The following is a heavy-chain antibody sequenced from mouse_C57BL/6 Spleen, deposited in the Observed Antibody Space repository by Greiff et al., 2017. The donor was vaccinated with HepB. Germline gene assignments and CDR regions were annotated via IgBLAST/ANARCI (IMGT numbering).Heavy chain of an antibody. CDR1: GYTFTSYW. CDR3: ARAVTTVVAHWYFDV. J-gene: IGHJ1*03. Sequence: QVQLQQPGAELVMPGASVKLSCKASGYTFTSYWMHWVKQRPGQGLEWIGEIDPSDSYTNYNQKFKGKSTLTVDKSSSTAYMQLSSLTSEDSAVYYWARAVTTVVAHWYFDVWGTGTTVTVSS. D-gene: IGHD1-1*01. CDR2: IDPSDSYT. V-gene: IGHV1-69*01.